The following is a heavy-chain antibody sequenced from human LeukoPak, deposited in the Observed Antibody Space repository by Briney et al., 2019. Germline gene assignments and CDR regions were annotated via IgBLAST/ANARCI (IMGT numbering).Heavy chain of an antibody. J-gene: IGHJ4*02. CDR3: AKEVGATRPFDY. D-gene: IGHD1-26*01. Sequence: GGSLRLSCAASGFTVSSNYVSWVRQAPGKGLEWVSVIYSGGSTYYTDSVKGRFIISRDNSKNTLYLQMNSLRAEDTAVYYCAKEVGATRPFDYWGQGTLVTVSS. V-gene: IGHV3-53*05. CDR2: IYSGGST. CDR1: GFTVSSNY.